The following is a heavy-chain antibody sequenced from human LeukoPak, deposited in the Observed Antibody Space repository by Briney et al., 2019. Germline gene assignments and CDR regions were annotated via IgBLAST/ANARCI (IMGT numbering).Heavy chain of an antibody. J-gene: IGHJ4*02. CDR2: ISYHGRDT. D-gene: IGHD2-15*01. CDR1: GVTFSSFA. Sequence: GRSLRLSCAASGVTFSSFAMHWVRQAPGKGLEWVAVISYHGRDTYYADSVKGRFTISRDNSKNTLYLQLNSLRAEDTAVYYCAAQPCSVGSCYLDYWGQGTLVTVSS. CDR3: AAQPCSVGSCYLDY. V-gene: IGHV3-30*04.